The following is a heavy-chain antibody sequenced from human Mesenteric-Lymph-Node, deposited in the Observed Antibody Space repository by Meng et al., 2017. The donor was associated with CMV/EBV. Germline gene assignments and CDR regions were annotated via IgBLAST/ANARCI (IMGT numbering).Heavy chain of an antibody. CDR2: ISSSSGYI. CDR3: ARDFRYGYCSSTSCYEIDY. D-gene: IGHD2-2*01. V-gene: IGHV3-21*01. Sequence: GGSLRLSCAASGFTFSNYWMSWARQTPGKGLEWVSSISSSSGYIYYADSVKGRFTISRDNAKNSLYLQMNSLRAEDTAVYYCARDFRYGYCSSTSCYEIDYWGQGTLVTVSS. J-gene: IGHJ4*02. CDR1: GFTFSNYW.